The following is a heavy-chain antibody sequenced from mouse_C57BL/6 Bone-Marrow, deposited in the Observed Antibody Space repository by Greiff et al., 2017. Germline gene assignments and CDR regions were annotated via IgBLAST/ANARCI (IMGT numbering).Heavy chain of an antibody. V-gene: IGHV1-7*01. J-gene: IGHJ4*01. CDR3: ARVGGKGAMDY. CDR1: GYTFTSYW. D-gene: IGHD1-3*01. CDR2: INPSSGYT. Sequence: VQLQQSGAELAKPGASVKLSCKASGYTFTSYWMHWVQQRPGQGLEWIGYINPSSGYTKYNQKFKGKATLTSDKSPITTDMQRISLTYEDSAVYYCARVGGKGAMDYGGQGTSVTVSS.